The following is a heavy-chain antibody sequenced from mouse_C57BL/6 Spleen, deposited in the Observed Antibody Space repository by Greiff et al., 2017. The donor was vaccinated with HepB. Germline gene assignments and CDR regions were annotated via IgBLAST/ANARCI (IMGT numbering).Heavy chain of an antibody. CDR1: GFNIKDYY. V-gene: IGHV14-2*01. Sequence: VQLKESGAELVKPGASVKLSCTASGFNIKDYYMHWVKQRTEQGLEWIGRIDPEDGETKYAPKFQGKATITADTSSNTAYLQLSSLTSEDTAVYYCAPHYYGSSYPFAYWGQGTLVTVSA. D-gene: IGHD1-1*01. CDR2: IDPEDGET. J-gene: IGHJ3*01. CDR3: APHYYGSSYPFAY.